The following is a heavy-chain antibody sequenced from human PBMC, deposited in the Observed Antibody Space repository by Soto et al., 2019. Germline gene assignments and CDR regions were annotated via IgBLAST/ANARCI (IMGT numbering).Heavy chain of an antibody. Sequence: QVQLVQSGAEVKKPGSSVKVSCKASGGTFSSYTISWVRQAPGQGLEWMGRIIPILGIANYAQKFQGRVTITADKSTSTAYMELSSLRSEDTAVYYCARDLRVVVPAATYNWFDPWGQGTLVTVSP. CDR2: IIPILGIA. V-gene: IGHV1-69*08. J-gene: IGHJ5*02. CDR3: ARDLRVVVPAATYNWFDP. CDR1: GGTFSSYT. D-gene: IGHD2-2*01.